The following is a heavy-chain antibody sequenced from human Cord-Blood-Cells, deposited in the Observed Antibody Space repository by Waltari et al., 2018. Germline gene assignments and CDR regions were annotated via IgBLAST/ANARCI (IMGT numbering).Heavy chain of an antibody. J-gene: IGHJ4*02. CDR3: ARAKYSSSWGFDY. CDR2: LDWDDDK. V-gene: IGHV2-70*04. Sequence: QVTLKESGPALVKPTQTLTLTCTFSGFSLSTSGMRVRWIRQPPGKALEWLARLDWDDDKFYRTSLKTRLTISKDTSKNQVVLTMTNMDPVDTATYYCARAKYSSSWGFDYWGQGTLVTVSS. D-gene: IGHD6-6*01. CDR1: GFSLSTSGMR.